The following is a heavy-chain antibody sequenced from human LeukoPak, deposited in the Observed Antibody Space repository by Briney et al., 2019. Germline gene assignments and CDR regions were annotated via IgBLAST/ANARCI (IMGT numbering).Heavy chain of an antibody. CDR3: TTDITAVNGDYVWYDY. J-gene: IGHJ4*02. Sequence: GGSLRLSCAASGFTFSSYAMSWVRQAPGKGLEWVGRIKSKTDGGTTDYAAPVKGRFTISRDDSKNTLYLQMNSLKTEDTAVYYCTTDITAVNGDYVWYDYWGQGTLVTVSS. V-gene: IGHV3-15*01. CDR2: IKSKTDGGTT. CDR1: GFTFSSYA. D-gene: IGHD4-17*01.